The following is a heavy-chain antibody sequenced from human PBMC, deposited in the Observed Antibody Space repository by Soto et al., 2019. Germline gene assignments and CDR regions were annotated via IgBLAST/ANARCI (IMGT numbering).Heavy chain of an antibody. V-gene: IGHV1-3*01. CDR1: GYTFTSYA. D-gene: IGHD1-20*01. CDR2: INAGNGNT. Sequence: ASVKVSCKASGYTFTSYAMHWVRQAPGQRLEWMGWINAGNGNTKYSQKFQGRVTITRDTSASTAYMELSSLRSEDTAVYYCARGITLPTPLGDSGQGTLVTVSS. CDR3: ARGITLPTPLGD. J-gene: IGHJ4*02.